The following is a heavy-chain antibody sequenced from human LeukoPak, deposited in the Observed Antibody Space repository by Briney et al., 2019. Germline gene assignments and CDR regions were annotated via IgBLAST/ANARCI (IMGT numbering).Heavy chain of an antibody. CDR3: TKGRGSRVYTSSDS. CDR1: GFTFSSYW. J-gene: IGHJ5*01. D-gene: IGHD2-8*01. CDR2: INSDGSST. Sequence: PGGSLRLSCAASGFTFSSYWMHWVRQAPGKGLVWVSHINSDGSSTTYADSVKGRFTISRDNAKNTLYLQMNSLRAEDTAVYFCTKGRGSRVYTSSDSWGHGTLVTVSS. V-gene: IGHV3-74*01.